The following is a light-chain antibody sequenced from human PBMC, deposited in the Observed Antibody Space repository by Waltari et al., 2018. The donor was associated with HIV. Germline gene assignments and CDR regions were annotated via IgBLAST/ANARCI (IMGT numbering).Light chain of an antibody. V-gene: IGLV2-14*01. CDR2: MVS. Sequence: QAPLPQPASAAGSPGQSTTVCCTGTSRDTGGYNFDAWHQHHPGKVIKLKTYMVSHRPSGISNRFSGSKSGNTASLTISGLQAEDEADYYCTSYTSSTTLYVFGSGTRVTVL. CDR3: TSYTSSTTLYV. CDR1: SRDTGGYNF. J-gene: IGLJ1*01.